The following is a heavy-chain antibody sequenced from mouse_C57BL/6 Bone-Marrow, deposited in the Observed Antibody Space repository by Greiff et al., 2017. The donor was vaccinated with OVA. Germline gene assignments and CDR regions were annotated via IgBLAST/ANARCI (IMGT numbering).Heavy chain of an antibody. V-gene: IGHV1-4*01. CDR1: GYTFTSYT. Sequence: VKLQESGAELARPGASVKMSCKASGYTFTSYTMHWVKQRPGQGLEWIGYINPSSGYNKYNQKFKDKATLTADKSSSTASMQLSSLTSEDSAVYYCARSRLYYGSFDYWGQGTTLTVSS. CDR3: ARSRLYYGSFDY. J-gene: IGHJ2*01. CDR2: INPSSGYN. D-gene: IGHD1-1*01.